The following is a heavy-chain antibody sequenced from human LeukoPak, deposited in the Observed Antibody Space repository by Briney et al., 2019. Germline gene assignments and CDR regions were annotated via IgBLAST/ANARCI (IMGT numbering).Heavy chain of an antibody. V-gene: IGHV4-4*07. CDR3: ARSPIYPDAFDI. CDR1: GGSISSYY. J-gene: IGHJ3*02. CDR2: IYTSGST. D-gene: IGHD2/OR15-2a*01. Sequence: SSETLSLTCTVSGGSISSYYWSWVRQPAGKGLEWVGRIYTSGSTNYNLSLERRVTMSLDTSKNQFSLKLSSVTAADTAVYYCARSPIYPDAFDIWGQGTMVTVSS.